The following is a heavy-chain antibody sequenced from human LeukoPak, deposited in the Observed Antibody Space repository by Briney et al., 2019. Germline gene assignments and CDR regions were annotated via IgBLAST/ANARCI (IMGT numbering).Heavy chain of an antibody. V-gene: IGHV1-69*13. CDR2: IIPIFGTA. J-gene: IGHJ6*02. D-gene: IGHD3-3*01. CDR1: GGTLISYA. Sequence: SVKVSCKASGGTLISYAISWVRQAPGQGLEWMGGIIPIFGTANYAQKFQGRVTITADESTSTAYMGLSSLRSEDTAVYYCARDSPYDFWSGYLTQTGSFYYYGMDVWGQGTTVTVSS. CDR3: ARDSPYDFWSGYLTQTGSFYYYGMDV.